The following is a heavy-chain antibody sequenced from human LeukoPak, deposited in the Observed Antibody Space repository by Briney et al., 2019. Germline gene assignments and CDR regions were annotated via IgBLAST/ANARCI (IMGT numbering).Heavy chain of an antibody. V-gene: IGHV1-69*04. CDR2: IIPILGIA. D-gene: IGHD6-6*01. J-gene: IGHJ4*02. CDR3: ARGPPYIAARFDY. CDR1: GGTFSSYA. Sequence: ASVKVSCKASGGTFSSYAISWVRQAPGQGLEWMGRIIPILGIANYAQKFQGRVTITADKSTSTAYMELSSLRSEDTAVYYCARGPPYIAARFDYWGQGTLVTVSS.